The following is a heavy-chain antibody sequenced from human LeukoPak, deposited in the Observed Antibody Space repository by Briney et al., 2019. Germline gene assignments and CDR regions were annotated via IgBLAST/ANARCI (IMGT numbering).Heavy chain of an antibody. Sequence: GGSLRLSCVASGFTFSSRSMNWVRQASGKGLEWVSSISSSGSYKYYADSVKGRFTISRDNAKNSLYLQMNSLRAEDTAVYYCARNGSTFDYWGQGTLVTVSS. J-gene: IGHJ4*02. CDR2: ISSSGSYK. CDR3: ARNGSTFDY. D-gene: IGHD1-26*01. CDR1: GFTFSSRS. V-gene: IGHV3-21*01.